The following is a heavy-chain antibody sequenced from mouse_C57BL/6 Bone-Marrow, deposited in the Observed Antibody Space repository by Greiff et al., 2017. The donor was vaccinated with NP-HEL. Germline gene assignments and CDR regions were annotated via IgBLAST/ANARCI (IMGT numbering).Heavy chain of an antibody. J-gene: IGHJ4*01. D-gene: IGHD2-4*01. CDR3: ATGYDYDEDAMDY. CDR1: GYTFTDYY. CDR2: INTNNGGT. Sequence: VQLQQSGPELVKPGASVKISCKASGYTFTDYYMNWVKQSHGKSLEWIGDINTNNGGTSYNKKLQGKATLSVDKSSSTAYMELRSLTSEDSAVYYCATGYDYDEDAMDYWGQGTSVTVSS. V-gene: IGHV1-26*01.